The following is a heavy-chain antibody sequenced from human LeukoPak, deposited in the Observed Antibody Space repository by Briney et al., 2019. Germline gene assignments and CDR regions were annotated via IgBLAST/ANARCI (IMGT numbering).Heavy chain of an antibody. D-gene: IGHD1-26*01. CDR2: IYYSGST. Sequence: SETLSLTCTVSGGSISSSYWSWIRQPPGKGLEWIGYIYYSGSTNYNPSLKSRVTMSVDTSKNQFSLKLSSVTAADTAVYYCARDAVGATRRDYFDYWGQGTLVTVFS. J-gene: IGHJ4*02. CDR3: ARDAVGATRRDYFDY. CDR1: GGSISSSY. V-gene: IGHV4-59*01.